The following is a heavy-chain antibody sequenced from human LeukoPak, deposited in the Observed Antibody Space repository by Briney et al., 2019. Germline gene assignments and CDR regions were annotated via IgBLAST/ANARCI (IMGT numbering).Heavy chain of an antibody. J-gene: IGHJ4*02. D-gene: IGHD2-2*01. V-gene: IGHV1-69*01. CDR2: IIPIFGTA. CDR1: GGTFSSYA. Sequence: SVKVSRKASGGTFSSYAISWVRQAPGQGLEWMGGIIPIFGTANYAQKFQGRVTITADESTSTAYMELSSLRSEDTAVYYCAREKSCSSTSCYGYFDYWGQGTLVTVSS. CDR3: AREKSCSSTSCYGYFDY.